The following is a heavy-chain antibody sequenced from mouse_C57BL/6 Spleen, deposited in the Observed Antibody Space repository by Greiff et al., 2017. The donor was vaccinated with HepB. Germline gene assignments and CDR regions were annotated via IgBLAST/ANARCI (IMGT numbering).Heavy chain of an antibody. V-gene: IGHV5-17*01. D-gene: IGHD1-1*01. CDR2: ISSGSSTI. CDR1: GFTFSDYG. J-gene: IGHJ2*01. CDR3: ARQGAFYYLFDY. Sequence: EVHLVESGGGLVKPGGSLKLSCAASGFTFSDYGMHWVRQAPEKGLEWVAYISSGSSTIYYADTVKGRFTISRDNAKNTLFLQMTSLRSEDTAMYYWARQGAFYYLFDYWGQGTTLTVSS.